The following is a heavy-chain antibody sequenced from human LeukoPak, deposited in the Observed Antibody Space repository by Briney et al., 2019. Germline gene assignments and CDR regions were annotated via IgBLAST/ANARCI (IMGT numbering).Heavy chain of an antibody. CDR1: GFSFSRYS. J-gene: IGHJ6*02. CDR2: ISSSGSYI. Sequence: GGSLRLSCAASGFSFSRYSMNWVRQAPGKGLEWVSSISSSGSYIYYADSVKGRFTISRDNAKNSLYLLMNSLRAEDTAVYYCARTGIGAAGTGEYYYYGMDVWGQGTTVTVSS. V-gene: IGHV3-21*01. CDR3: ARTGIGAAGTGEYYYYGMDV. D-gene: IGHD6-13*01.